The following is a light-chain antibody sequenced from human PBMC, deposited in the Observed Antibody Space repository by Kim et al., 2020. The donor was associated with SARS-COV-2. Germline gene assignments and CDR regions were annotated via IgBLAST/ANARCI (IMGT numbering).Light chain of an antibody. CDR2: LGS. CDR3: MQTLQTPRT. CDR1: QGPLYSNGFNY. V-gene: IGKV2-28*01. Sequence: EAASISCRSSQGPLYSNGFNYLDWYLQKPGQSPQLLIYLGSNRASRAPDRFSGSGSGTDFTLKSSRVEAEDVGVYYCMQTLQTPRTFGQGTKLEI. J-gene: IGKJ2*01.